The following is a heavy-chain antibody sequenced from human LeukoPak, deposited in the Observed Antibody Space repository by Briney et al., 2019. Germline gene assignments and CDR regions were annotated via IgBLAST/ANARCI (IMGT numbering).Heavy chain of an antibody. CDR1: GFTFSNAW. CDR3: ITEPHDYGDFTFGY. J-gene: IGHJ4*02. CDR2: IKSKTDGGTT. Sequence: KSGGSLRLSRAASGFTFSNAWMSWVRQAPGKGLEWVGCIKSKTDGGTTDYAAPVKGRFTISRDDSTNTLSLQMSGLKAEDTALYFCITEPHDYGDFTFGYWGQGTLVTVSS. V-gene: IGHV3-15*01. D-gene: IGHD4-17*01.